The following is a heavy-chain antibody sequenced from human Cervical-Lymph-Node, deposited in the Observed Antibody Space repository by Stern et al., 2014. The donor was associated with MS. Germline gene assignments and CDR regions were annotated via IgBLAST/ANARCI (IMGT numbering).Heavy chain of an antibody. V-gene: IGHV4-61*02. J-gene: IGHJ4*02. CDR3: ARARGQTLFDY. CDR1: GAPIRSGHYY. CDR2: ISPTEIT. Sequence: QVQLQASGPGLVKPSQTLSLTCTVSGAPIRSGHYYWTWIRQPAGKGLAWMGRISPTEITNSTPPLKGRVPMSATTSKTQSSLTLPSVTAADTAVYYCARARGQTLFDYWGQGTLVTVSS.